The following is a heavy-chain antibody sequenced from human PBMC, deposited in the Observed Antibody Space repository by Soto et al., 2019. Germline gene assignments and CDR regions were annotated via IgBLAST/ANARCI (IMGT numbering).Heavy chain of an antibody. V-gene: IGHV3-23*01. D-gene: IGHD3-9*01. CDR2: IGGSGGNT. CDR1: GFTFSSYA. CDR3: ARVVRYFDTPYGMDV. J-gene: IGHJ6*02. Sequence: EVRLLESGEGLVQPGGSLKLSCAASGFTFSSYAMSWVRQAPGKGLEWVSSIGGSGGNTYYADSVKGRLTISRDNSKNTLFLQMNRLRAEDTAEYYCARVVRYFDTPYGMDVWGHGTTVTVSS.